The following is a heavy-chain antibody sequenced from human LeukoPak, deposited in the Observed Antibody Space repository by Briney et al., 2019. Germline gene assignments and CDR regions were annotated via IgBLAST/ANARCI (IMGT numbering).Heavy chain of an antibody. V-gene: IGHV1-69*04. J-gene: IGHJ4*02. CDR2: IIPILGIA. CDR3: ARSTVTRNFDY. D-gene: IGHD4-17*01. Sequence: SVKVSCEASGGTFSSYAISWVRQAPGQGLEWMGRIIPILGIANYAQKFQGRVTITADKSTSTAYMELSSLRSEDTAVYYCARSTVTRNFDYWGQGTLVTVFS. CDR1: GGTFSSYA.